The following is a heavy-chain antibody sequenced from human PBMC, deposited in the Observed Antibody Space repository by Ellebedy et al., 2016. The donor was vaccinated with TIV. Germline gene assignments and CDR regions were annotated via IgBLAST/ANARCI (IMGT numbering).Heavy chain of an antibody. D-gene: IGHD6-13*01. CDR1: GGTFSSYA. J-gene: IGHJ3*02. CDR3: ALFLGIAAPNDAFDI. CDR2: IIPILGIA. Sequence: AASVKVSCKASGGTFSSYAISWVRQAPGQGLEWMGRIIPILGIANYAQKFQGRVTLTEDTSTDTAYMELSSLRSQETAVYYCALFLGIAAPNDAFDIWGQGTMVTVSS. V-gene: IGHV1-69*04.